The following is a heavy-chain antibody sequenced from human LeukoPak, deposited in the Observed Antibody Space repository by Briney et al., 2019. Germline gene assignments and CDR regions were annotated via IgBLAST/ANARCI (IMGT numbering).Heavy chain of an antibody. CDR3: ARRLGSWYYYYYMDV. J-gene: IGHJ6*03. D-gene: IGHD6-13*01. Sequence: SETLSLTCAVYGGSFSGYYWSWIRQPPGKGLEWIGEINHGGSTNYNPSLKSRVTISVDTSRNQFSLKLSSVTAADTAVYYCARRLGSWYYYYYMDVWGKGTTVTISS. V-gene: IGHV4-34*01. CDR1: GGSFSGYY. CDR2: INHGGST.